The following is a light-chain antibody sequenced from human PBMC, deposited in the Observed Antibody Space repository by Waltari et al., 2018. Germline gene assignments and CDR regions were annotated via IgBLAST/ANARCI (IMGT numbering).Light chain of an antibody. Sequence: QSALPQPASVSGSPGQSITISCTGPSRDDGGYHYVPWYQQHPGKAPKLMIYDVSKRPSGVSNRCSGSKSGNTASLTISGLQAEDEADYYCSSYTSSSTFDVVFGGGTKLTVL. CDR2: DVS. CDR3: SSYTSSSTFDVV. CDR1: SRDDGGYHY. J-gene: IGLJ2*01. V-gene: IGLV2-14*01.